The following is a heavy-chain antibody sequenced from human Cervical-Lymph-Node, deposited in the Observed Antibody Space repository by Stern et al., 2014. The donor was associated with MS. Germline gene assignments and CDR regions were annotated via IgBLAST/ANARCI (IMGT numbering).Heavy chain of an antibody. D-gene: IGHD1-20*01. CDR1: PGTFSTYA. CDR3: AREYNWNDRFYGMDV. Sequence: VHLVESGAEVTQPRPSPNVSRKASPGTFSTYAISWVRQAPGQRLERMGEITPIFGTANYAQKFQGRVTITADESTSTAYMELSSLRSEDTAVYYCAREYNWNDRFYGMDVWGQGTTVTVSS. CDR2: ITPIFGTA. V-gene: IGHV1-69*01. J-gene: IGHJ6*02.